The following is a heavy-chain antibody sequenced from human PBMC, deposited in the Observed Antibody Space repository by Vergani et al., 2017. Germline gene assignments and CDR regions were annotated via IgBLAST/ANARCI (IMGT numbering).Heavy chain of an antibody. CDR2: IYYSGST. CDR3: ARFTTANYFDY. Sequence: QLQLQESGPGLVKPSETLSLTCTVSGGSISSSSYYWGWIRQPPGMGLEWIGSIYYSGSTYYNPSLKSRVTISVDTSKNQFSLKLSSVTAADTAVYYCARFTTANYFDYWGQGTLVTVSS. CDR1: GGSISSSSYY. V-gene: IGHV4-39*01. D-gene: IGHD1-1*01. J-gene: IGHJ4*02.